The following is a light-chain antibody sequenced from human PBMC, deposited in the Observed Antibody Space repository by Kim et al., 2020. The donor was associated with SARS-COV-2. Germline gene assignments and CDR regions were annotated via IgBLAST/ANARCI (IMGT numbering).Light chain of an antibody. CDR2: GAS. CDR3: QQYNNWFPYT. CDR1: RSIGAN. V-gene: IGKV3-15*01. Sequence: SPGGGAILSCRASRSIGANLAWCHQKPGQAPRLLIYGASTGATGVPARISGSASGSDFTLTISTLQSEDFGIYYCQQYNNWFPYTFGQGTKLEI. J-gene: IGKJ2*01.